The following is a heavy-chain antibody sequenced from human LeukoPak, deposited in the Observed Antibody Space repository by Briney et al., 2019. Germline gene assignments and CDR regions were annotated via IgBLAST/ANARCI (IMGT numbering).Heavy chain of an antibody. CDR1: GGSISSSSYY. CDR2: IYYSGST. J-gene: IGHJ1*01. V-gene: IGHV4-39*01. CDR3: ARHRHPYYDFWSGYYTFQH. Sequence: PSETLSLTCTVSGGSISSSSYYWGRIRQPPGKGLEWIGSIYYSGSTYYNPSLKSRVTISVDTSKNQFSLKLSSVTAADTAVYYCARHRHPYYDFWSGYYTFQHWGQGTLVTVSS. D-gene: IGHD3-3*01.